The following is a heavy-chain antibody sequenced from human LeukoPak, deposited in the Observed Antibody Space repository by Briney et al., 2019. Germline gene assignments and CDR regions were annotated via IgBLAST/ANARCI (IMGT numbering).Heavy chain of an antibody. V-gene: IGHV3-7*03. D-gene: IGHD6-19*01. CDR2: IRPDGSAQ. CDR1: GFTFSSHW. CDR3: ARWGYISAYYYDF. Sequence: GGSLRLSCAASGFTFSSHWMSWVRQAPGKGLEWVANIRPDGSAQYYVDPVKGRFTISRDNAKNSLFLHMNSLRAEDTALYFCARWGYISAYYYDFWGQGTLVTVSS. J-gene: IGHJ4*02.